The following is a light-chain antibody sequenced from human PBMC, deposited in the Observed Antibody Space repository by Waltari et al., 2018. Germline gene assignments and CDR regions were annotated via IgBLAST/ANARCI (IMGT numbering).Light chain of an antibody. J-gene: IGKJ5*01. CDR2: GAS. Sequence: ERVMTQSPVTLSVSPGGSATLSCRASQTVGTSLAWYQQKAGQAPRPLIHGASTRATDIPARFSGSGTGTEFTLTISSLQPEDSAVYFCQQYHTWPPITFGQGTRLEI. V-gene: IGKV3-15*01. CDR3: QQYHTWPPIT. CDR1: QTVGTS.